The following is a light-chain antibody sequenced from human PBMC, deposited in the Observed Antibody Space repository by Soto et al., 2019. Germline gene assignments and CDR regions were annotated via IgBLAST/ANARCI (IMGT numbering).Light chain of an antibody. J-gene: IGKJ5*01. CDR2: GAS. CDR1: QSVSSN. CDR3: QQYYNWPRT. V-gene: IGKV3-15*01. Sequence: IVLAHSPATLCLSPGEIAALSGRASQSVSSNLAWYQQKPGQAPRLLFYGASTGATGLPARFSGSGSGTEFTLTINSLQAEDCAVYYCQQYYNWPRTFGQGTRLEIK.